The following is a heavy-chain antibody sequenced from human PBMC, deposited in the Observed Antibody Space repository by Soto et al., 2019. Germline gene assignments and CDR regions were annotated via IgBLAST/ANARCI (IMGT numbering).Heavy chain of an antibody. CDR1: GGTFSSYA. V-gene: IGHV1-69*01. D-gene: IGHD2-15*01. Sequence: QVQLVQSGAEVKKPGSSVKVSCKAPGGTFSSYAISWGRQAPGQGLEWMGGIIPIFATAKYAQKFQGRVTITADESTSTVYMELSSLRSEDTAVYYCARSQGGSSSLDLYSYYCYGMDVGGQGTTVTVSS. CDR3: ARSQGGSSSLDLYSYYCYGMDV. J-gene: IGHJ6*02. CDR2: IIPIFATA.